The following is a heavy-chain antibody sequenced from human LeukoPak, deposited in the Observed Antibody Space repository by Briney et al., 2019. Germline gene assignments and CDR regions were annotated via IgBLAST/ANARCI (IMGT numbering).Heavy chain of an antibody. V-gene: IGHV3-74*01. CDR1: GFTFSNYW. CDR2: INIDGSIT. CDR3: VRDHVYCYDTSCYGFDY. Sequence: PGGSLSLSCAASGFTFSNYWMHWVRQAPGKGLVWVSRINIDGSITSYADSVKGRFTISRDNAKNTLYLQMNSLRAEDTAVYYCVRDHVYCYDTSCYGFDYWGQGTLATVSS. J-gene: IGHJ4*02. D-gene: IGHD2-2*01.